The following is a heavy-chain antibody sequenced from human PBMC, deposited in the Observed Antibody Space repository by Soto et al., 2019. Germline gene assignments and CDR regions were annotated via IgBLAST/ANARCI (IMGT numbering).Heavy chain of an antibody. J-gene: IGHJ5*02. V-gene: IGHV4-31*11. CDR1: GGSISRGGYS. Sequence: TSETLSLTCAVSGGSISRGGYSWSWIRQPPGKGLEWIGYIYYIGSTYYNPSLKSRVTISLDTSKNQFSLKLSSVTAADTAVYYCARSVFPWGQGTLVTV. CDR2: IYYIGST. CDR3: ARSVFP.